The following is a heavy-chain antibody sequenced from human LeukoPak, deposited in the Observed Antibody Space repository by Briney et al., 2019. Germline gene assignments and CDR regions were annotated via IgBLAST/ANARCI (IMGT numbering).Heavy chain of an antibody. CDR2: ISYDGSNK. J-gene: IGHJ4*02. D-gene: IGHD6-25*01. CDR3: ARVRSRNSPRSAFDY. V-gene: IGHV3-30*04. Sequence: GGSLRLSCAASGFSFNNYAMHWVRQAPGKGREWVAVISYDGSNKYYGDSVKGRFTISRDNAKNRVYLQMNSLRPEDTAVYHCARVRSRNSPRSAFDYWGQGTLVTVSS. CDR1: GFSFNNYA.